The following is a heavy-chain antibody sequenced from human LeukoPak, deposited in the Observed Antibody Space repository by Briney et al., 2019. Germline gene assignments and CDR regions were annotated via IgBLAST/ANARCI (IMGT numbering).Heavy chain of an antibody. CDR3: ARGTVRYFDWSPFDY. V-gene: IGHV3-30-3*01. J-gene: IGHJ4*02. Sequence: GGSLRLSCAASGFTFSVAWMSWVRQAPGKGLEWVAVISYDGSNKYYADSVKGRFTISRDNSKNTLYLQMNSLRAEDTAVYYCARGTVRYFDWSPFDYWGQGTLVTVSS. CDR2: ISYDGSNK. D-gene: IGHD3-9*01. CDR1: GFTFSVAW.